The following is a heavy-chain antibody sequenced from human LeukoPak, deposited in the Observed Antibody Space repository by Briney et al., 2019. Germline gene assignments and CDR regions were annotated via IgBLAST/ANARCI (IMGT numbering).Heavy chain of an antibody. CDR1: GFTFGIYG. V-gene: IGHV3-33*01. CDR3: ARGKGSGRFGYFYYGVDV. D-gene: IGHD3-10*01. CDR2: IWINGRDE. Sequence: PGRSLRLSCAASGFTFGIYGMRWVRQAPGKGLECVASIWINGRDETYVDSVKGRFSISRDNSTLFLQMNSLRPEDTAIYFCARGKGSGRFGYFYYGVDVWGQGTTVTVSS. J-gene: IGHJ6*02.